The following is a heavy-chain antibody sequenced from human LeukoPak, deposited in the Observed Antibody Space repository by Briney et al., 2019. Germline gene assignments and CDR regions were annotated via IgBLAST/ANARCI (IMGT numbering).Heavy chain of an antibody. V-gene: IGHV3-21*01. CDR1: GLTFSSYS. D-gene: IGHD3-3*01. CDR3: ARDAPYDFWSGYYSLDAFDI. J-gene: IGHJ3*02. CDR2: ISSSSSYI. Sequence: PGGSLRLSCAASGLTFSSYSMNWVRQAPGKGLEWVSSISSSSSYIYYADSVKGRFTISRDNAKNSLYLQMNSLRAEDTAVYCCARDAPYDFWSGYYSLDAFDIWGQGTMVTVSS.